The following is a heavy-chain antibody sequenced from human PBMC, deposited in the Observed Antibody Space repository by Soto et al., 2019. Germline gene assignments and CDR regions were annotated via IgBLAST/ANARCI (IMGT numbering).Heavy chain of an antibody. Sequence: QVQLVESGGGVVQPGRSLRLSCATSGFSLSSYGMHWVRQAPGKGLEWVAVIGYDGRNEYYEDSVRGRFIISRDNSKGTLYLQMNSLRVEDTAVYYCAREIGYSSTWPSYWGQGTLVTVSS. D-gene: IGHD6-13*01. CDR1: GFSLSSYG. J-gene: IGHJ4*02. CDR3: AREIGYSSTWPSY. CDR2: IGYDGRNE. V-gene: IGHV3-33*01.